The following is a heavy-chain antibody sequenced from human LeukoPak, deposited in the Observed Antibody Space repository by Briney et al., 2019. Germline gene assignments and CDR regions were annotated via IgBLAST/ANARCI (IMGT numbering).Heavy chain of an antibody. Sequence: ASVKVSCKASGYIFRRYSISWVRQAPGQGLEWMGWINPNSGGTNYAQKFQGRVTMTRDTSISTAYMELSRLRSDDTAVYYCARDGWFDPWGQGTLVTVSS. J-gene: IGHJ5*02. CDR3: ARDGWFDP. CDR2: INPNSGGT. CDR1: GYIFRRYS. V-gene: IGHV1-2*02.